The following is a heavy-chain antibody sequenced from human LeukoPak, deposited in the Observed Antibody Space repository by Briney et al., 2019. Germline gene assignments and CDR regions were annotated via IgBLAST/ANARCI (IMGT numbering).Heavy chain of an antibody. Sequence: PSETLSLTCAVYGGSFSGYYWSWIRQPPGKGLEWIGEINHSGSTNYNPSLKSRVTISVDTSKNQFSLKLSSVTAADTAVYYCARHGLSIAAPGRWFDPWGQGTLVTVSS. CDR3: ARHGLSIAAPGRWFDP. CDR1: GGSFSGYY. CDR2: INHSGST. D-gene: IGHD6-6*01. J-gene: IGHJ5*02. V-gene: IGHV4-34*01.